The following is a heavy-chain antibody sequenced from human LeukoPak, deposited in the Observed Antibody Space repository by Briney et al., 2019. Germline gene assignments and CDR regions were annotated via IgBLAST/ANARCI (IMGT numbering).Heavy chain of an antibody. CDR1: GFTFSSYA. CDR3: AREWYYDSSGYCDA. Sequence: PGGSLRLSCAASGFTFSSYAMHWVRQAPGKGLEWVAVISYDGSNKYYADSVKGRFTISRDNSKNTLYLQMNSLRAEDTAVYYCAREWYYDSSGYCDAWGQGTLVTVSS. V-gene: IGHV3-30*04. CDR2: ISYDGSNK. D-gene: IGHD3-22*01. J-gene: IGHJ5*02.